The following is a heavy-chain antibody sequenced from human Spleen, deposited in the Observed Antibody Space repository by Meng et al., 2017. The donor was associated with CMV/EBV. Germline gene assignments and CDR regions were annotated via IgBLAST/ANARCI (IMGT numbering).Heavy chain of an antibody. V-gene: IGHV3-74*01. CDR2: INSDGSST. CDR3: ARGRGGWLHFFDY. D-gene: IGHD5-24*01. J-gene: IGHJ4*02. Sequence: AASGLTFSSYWMHWVRQAPGKGLVWVARINSDGSSTSYADSVKGRFTISRDNAKNTLYLQMNSLRAEDTAVYYCARGRGGWLHFFDYWGQGTLVTVSS. CDR1: GLTFSSYW.